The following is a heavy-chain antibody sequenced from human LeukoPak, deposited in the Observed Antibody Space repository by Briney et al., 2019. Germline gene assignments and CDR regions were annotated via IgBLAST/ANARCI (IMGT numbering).Heavy chain of an antibody. Sequence: PSETLSLTCAVYGGSFSGYYWSWIRQPPGKGLEWIGEINHSGSTNYNPSLKSRVTISVDTSKNQFSLKLSSVTAADTAVYYCARRPAQPAYCTNGVCPYYYYMDVWGKGTTVTVSS. CDR1: GGSFSGYY. CDR2: INHSGST. V-gene: IGHV4-34*01. CDR3: ARRPAQPAYCTNGVCPYYYYMDV. J-gene: IGHJ6*03. D-gene: IGHD2-8*01.